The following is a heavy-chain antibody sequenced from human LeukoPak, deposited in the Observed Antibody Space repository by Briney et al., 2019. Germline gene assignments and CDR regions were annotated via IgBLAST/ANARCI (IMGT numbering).Heavy chain of an antibody. Sequence: ASVKVSCKASGYTFTSYAMHWVRQAPGQSLEWMGWINAGNGNTKYSQKFQGRVTITRDTSASTAYMELSSLRSEDTAVYYCARDHVHYYDSSGYWAYWGQGTLVTVSS. CDR1: GYTFTSYA. V-gene: IGHV1-3*01. CDR3: ARDHVHYYDSSGYWAY. D-gene: IGHD3-22*01. J-gene: IGHJ4*02. CDR2: INAGNGNT.